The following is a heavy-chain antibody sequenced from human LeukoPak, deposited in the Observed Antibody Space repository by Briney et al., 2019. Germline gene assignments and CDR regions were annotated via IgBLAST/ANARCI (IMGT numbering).Heavy chain of an antibody. V-gene: IGHV4-59*08. CDR3: ARRRDTSGFYRD. J-gene: IGHJ4*02. Sequence: SETLSLTCTVSGDSISGYYWSWIRQPPGKGLEWLGYIYSSGNTDYNPALQGRATMSVDTSKNQFSLKLTSVTASDTAVYFCARRRDTSGFYRDWGQGTRVTVSS. D-gene: IGHD3-22*01. CDR2: IYSSGNT. CDR1: GDSISGYY.